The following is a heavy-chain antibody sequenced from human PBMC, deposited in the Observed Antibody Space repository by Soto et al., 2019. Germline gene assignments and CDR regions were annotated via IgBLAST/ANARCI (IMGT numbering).Heavy chain of an antibody. CDR1: GGTFSSYS. CDR2: IIPMSDTP. V-gene: IGHV1-69*01. Sequence: QVQLVQSGAEVKKPGSSVKVSCKVSGGTFSSYSISWVRQAPGQGLEWMGGIIPMSDTPKYAQKFQGRVTITADESTSTAHMELSSLRFEDTAVYYCARGGGYSSRWYGNNWFDPWGQGTLVTVSS. D-gene: IGHD6-19*01. J-gene: IGHJ5*02. CDR3: ARGGGYSSRWYGNNWFDP.